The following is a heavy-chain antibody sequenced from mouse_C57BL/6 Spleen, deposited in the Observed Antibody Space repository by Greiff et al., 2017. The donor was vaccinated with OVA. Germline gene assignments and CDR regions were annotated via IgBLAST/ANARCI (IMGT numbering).Heavy chain of an antibody. CDR3: TRKINYGSPWFAY. Sequence: QVQLQQSGAELVRPGASVTLSCTASGYTFTDYEMHWVKQTPVHGLEWIGAIDPETGGTAYNQKFKGKAILTADKSSSTAYMELRSLTSEDSAVYYCTRKINYGSPWFAYWGQGTLVTVSA. D-gene: IGHD1-1*01. J-gene: IGHJ3*01. CDR1: GYTFTDYE. V-gene: IGHV1-15*01. CDR2: IDPETGGT.